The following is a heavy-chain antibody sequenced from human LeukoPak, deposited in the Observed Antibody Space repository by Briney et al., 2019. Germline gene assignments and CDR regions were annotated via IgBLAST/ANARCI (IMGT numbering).Heavy chain of an antibody. Sequence: GGSLRLSCAASGFTFSSKWMSWVRQAPGKGLEWVANIKHDGSEKYYVDSVKGRFTISRDNSKDTLSLQMNSLRPEDTAVYYCAKDRGGGGYCGSTSCSDFDSWGQGTLVSVSS. CDR1: GFTFSSKW. J-gene: IGHJ4*02. V-gene: IGHV3-7*01. CDR2: IKHDGSEK. D-gene: IGHD2-2*01. CDR3: AKDRGGGGYCGSTSCSDFDS.